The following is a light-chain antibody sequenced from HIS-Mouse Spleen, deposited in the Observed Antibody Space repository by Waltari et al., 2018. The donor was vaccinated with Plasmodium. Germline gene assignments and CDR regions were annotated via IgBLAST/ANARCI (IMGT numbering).Light chain of an antibody. J-gene: IGLJ3*02. CDR2: EDS. V-gene: IGLV3-10*01. Sequence: SSELTQPPSVSVSPGQTARLTCSGDALPKKYAYSYQQKSGQAPVLVIYEDSKRPSGIPERFSGSSSGTMATLTISGAQVEDEADYYCYSTDSSGNHRVFGGGTKLTVL. CDR3: YSTDSSGNHRV. CDR1: ALPKKY.